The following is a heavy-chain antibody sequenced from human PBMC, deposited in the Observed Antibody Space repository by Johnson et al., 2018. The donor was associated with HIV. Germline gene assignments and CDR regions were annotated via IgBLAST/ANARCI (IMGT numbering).Heavy chain of an antibody. D-gene: IGHD6-19*01. CDR3: AKDRGSGWPSPDAFDI. J-gene: IGHJ3*02. CDR2: IWCDGSNK. V-gene: IGHV3-33*06. CDR1: GFTFSSYG. Sequence: QVHLVESGGGVVQPGRSLRLSCAASGFTFSSYGMHWVRQAPGKGLEWVAVIWCDGSNKYYADSVKRRFTISRDNSKNTLYLQMNSLRAEDTAVYYCAKDRGSGWPSPDAFDIWGQGTMVTVSS.